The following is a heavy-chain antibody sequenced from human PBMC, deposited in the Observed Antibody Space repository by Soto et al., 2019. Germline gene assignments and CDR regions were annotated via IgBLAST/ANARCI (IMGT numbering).Heavy chain of an antibody. Sequence: EVQLLESGGGLVQPGGSLRLSCAASEFSFNIYAMSWVRQAPGKGLEWVCAISGSGENTYYVDSVKGRFTISRDNSKNTLYLQMNNLRVEDKAVYYCADGGEWSFNFEYWGQGTLVNVFS. J-gene: IGHJ4*02. V-gene: IGHV3-23*01. D-gene: IGHD3-3*01. CDR2: ISGSGENT. CDR3: ADGGEWSFNFEY. CDR1: EFSFNIYA.